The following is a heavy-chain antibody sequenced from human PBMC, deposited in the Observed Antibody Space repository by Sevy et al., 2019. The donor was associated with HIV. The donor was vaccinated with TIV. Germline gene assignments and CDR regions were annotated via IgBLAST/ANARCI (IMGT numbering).Heavy chain of an antibody. V-gene: IGHV1-2*02. Sequence: ASVKVSCKASGYTFTGYYMHWVRQAPGQGLEWMGWINPNRGGTNYAQKFQGRVTMTRDTSISTAYMELSRLRSDDTAVYYCARFPSNWNDVGKFDYWGQGTLVTVSS. J-gene: IGHJ4*02. CDR2: INPNRGGT. CDR3: ARFPSNWNDVGKFDY. D-gene: IGHD1-1*01. CDR1: GYTFTGYY.